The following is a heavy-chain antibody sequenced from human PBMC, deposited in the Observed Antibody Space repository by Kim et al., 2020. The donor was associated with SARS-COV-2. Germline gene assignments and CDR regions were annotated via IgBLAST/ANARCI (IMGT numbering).Heavy chain of an antibody. D-gene: IGHD5-12*01. Sequence: EQKFQGWVTMTRETSISTAYMELSRLRSDDTAVYYCARDPYGYDSSFDYWGQGTLVTVSS. CDR3: ARDPYGYDSSFDY. V-gene: IGHV1-2*04. J-gene: IGHJ4*02.